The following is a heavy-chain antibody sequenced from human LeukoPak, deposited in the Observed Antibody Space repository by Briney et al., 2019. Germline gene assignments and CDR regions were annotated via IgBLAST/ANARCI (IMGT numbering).Heavy chain of an antibody. V-gene: IGHV3-9*01. CDR1: GFTFDDYA. Sequence: QSGGSLRLSCAASGFTFDDYAMHWVRQAPGKGLEWVSGISWNSGSIGYAGSVKGRFTISRDNAKNSLYLQMNSLRAEDTALYYCAKDLAVAGSNYYGMDVWGQGTTVTVSS. J-gene: IGHJ6*02. D-gene: IGHD6-19*01. CDR3: AKDLAVAGSNYYGMDV. CDR2: ISWNSGSI.